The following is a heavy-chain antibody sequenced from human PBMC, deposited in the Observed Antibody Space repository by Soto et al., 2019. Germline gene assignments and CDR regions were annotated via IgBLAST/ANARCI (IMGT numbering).Heavy chain of an antibody. CDR1: GFTFSSYS. CDR3: ARPGSGSYSGMDV. CDR2: ISSSSSSR. Sequence: GRSLRLSCGAAGFTFSSYSMNWVRQAPGKGLEWVSYISSSSSSRYYADSVKGRFTISRDNAKNSLYLQMNSLRDEDTAVYYCARPGSGSYSGMDVWGQGTTVTVSS. D-gene: IGHD3-10*01. V-gene: IGHV3-48*02. J-gene: IGHJ6*02.